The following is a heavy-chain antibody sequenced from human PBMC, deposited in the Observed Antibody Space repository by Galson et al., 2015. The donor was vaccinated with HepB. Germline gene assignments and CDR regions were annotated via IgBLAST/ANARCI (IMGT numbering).Heavy chain of an antibody. V-gene: IGHV3-30*18. CDR2: MSSDGSKK. D-gene: IGHD3-16*01. Sequence: SLRLSCAASGFIFGDYDIHWVRQAPGKGLEWVAVMSSDGSKKFYADSVKGRFTMSRDSPRNTLFLQMNSLRAEDAAVYYCAKAGSPYDYSYGMDVWGQGTLVTVSS. CDR1: GFIFGDYD. CDR3: AKAGSPYDYSYGMDV. J-gene: IGHJ4*02.